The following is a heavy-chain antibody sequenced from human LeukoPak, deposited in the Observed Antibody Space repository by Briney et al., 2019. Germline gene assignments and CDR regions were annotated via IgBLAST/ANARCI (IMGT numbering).Heavy chain of an antibody. CDR3: ARAEDTAMVPFDY. D-gene: IGHD5-18*01. CDR2: IIPMLGIT. CDR1: GGTFNSYA. J-gene: IGHJ4*02. V-gene: IGHV1-69*04. Sequence: SVKVPCKPSGGTFNSYAISWVRQAPGQGLEWMGRIIPMLGITNYAQKFQGRVTITADKSTSTAYMELSSLRSEDTAVYYCARAEDTAMVPFDYWGQGTLVTVSS.